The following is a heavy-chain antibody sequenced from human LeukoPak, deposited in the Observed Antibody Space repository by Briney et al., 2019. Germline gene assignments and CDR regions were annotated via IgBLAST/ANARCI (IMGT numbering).Heavy chain of an antibody. D-gene: IGHD3-10*01. Sequence: TGGSLRLSCAASGFTFDDYAMHWVRQAPGKGLEWVSGISWNSGSIGYADSVKGRFTISRDNAKNSLYLQMNSLRAEDTALYYCAKGGSDSPARFDHWGQGTLVTVSS. J-gene: IGHJ4*02. CDR2: ISWNSGSI. CDR1: GFTFDDYA. CDR3: AKGGSDSPARFDH. V-gene: IGHV3-9*01.